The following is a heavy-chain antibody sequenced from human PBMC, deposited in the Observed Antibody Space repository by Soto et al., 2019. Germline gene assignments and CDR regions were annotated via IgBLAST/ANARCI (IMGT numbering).Heavy chain of an antibody. V-gene: IGHV3-23*01. Sequence: GGSLRLSCAASGFTFSSYAMSWVRQAPGKGLEWVSAISGSGGSTYYADSVKGRFTISRDNSKNTLYLQMNSLRAEDTAVYYCAKVGDGDYALYYFDYWGQGTLVTVSS. D-gene: IGHD4-17*01. CDR1: GFTFSSYA. CDR3: AKVGDGDYALYYFDY. J-gene: IGHJ4*02. CDR2: ISGSGGST.